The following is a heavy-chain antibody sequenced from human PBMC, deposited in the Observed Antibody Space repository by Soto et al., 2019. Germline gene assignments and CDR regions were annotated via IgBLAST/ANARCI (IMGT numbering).Heavy chain of an antibody. CDR3: AREGCSGGSCYFYYYYYMDV. J-gene: IGHJ6*03. CDR1: GYTFTSYD. D-gene: IGHD2-15*01. CDR2: MNPNSGNT. Sequence: GASVKVSCKASGYTFTSYDINWVRQATGQGLEWMGWMNPNSGNTGYAQKFQGRVTMTRNTSISTAYMELSSLRSEDTAVYYCAREGCSGGSCYFYYYYYMDVWGKGTTVTVSS. V-gene: IGHV1-8*01.